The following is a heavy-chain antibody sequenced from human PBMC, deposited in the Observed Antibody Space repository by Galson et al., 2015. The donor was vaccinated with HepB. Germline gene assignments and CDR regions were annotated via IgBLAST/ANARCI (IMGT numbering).Heavy chain of an antibody. V-gene: IGHV4-39*01. D-gene: IGHD2-15*01. CDR3: ARQSCSGGSCYISGVYGWFDP. CDR1: GGSISSSSYY. Sequence: ETLSLTCTVSGGSISSSSYYWGWIRQPPGKGLEWIGSIYYSGSTYHNPSLKSRVTISVDTSKNQFSLKLSSVTAADTAVYYCARQSCSGGSCYISGVYGWFDPWGQGTLVTVSS. J-gene: IGHJ5*02. CDR2: IYYSGST.